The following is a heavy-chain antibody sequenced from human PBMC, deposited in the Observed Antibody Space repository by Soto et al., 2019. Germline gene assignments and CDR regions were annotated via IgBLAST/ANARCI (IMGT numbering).Heavy chain of an antibody. CDR3: AREARFGEPTIRYYYGMDV. CDR1: GGTFSSYA. CDR2: IIPIFGTA. J-gene: IGHJ6*02. V-gene: IGHV1-69*06. D-gene: IGHD3-10*01. Sequence: ASVKVSCKASGGTFSSYAISWVRQAPGQGLEWMGGIIPIFGTANYAQKFQGRVTISVDTSKNQFSLKLSSVTAADTAVYYCAREARFGEPTIRYYYGMDVWGQGTTVTVSS.